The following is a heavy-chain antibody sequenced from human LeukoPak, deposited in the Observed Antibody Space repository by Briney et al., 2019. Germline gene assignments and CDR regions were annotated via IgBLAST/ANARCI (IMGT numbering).Heavy chain of an antibody. Sequence: PSETLSLTCTVSGGSISSGGYYWSWIRQHPGKGLEWIGYIYYSGSTYYNPSLKSRVTISVDTSKNQFSLKLSSVTAADTAVYYCARARIGWTRDTPFDYWGQGTLVTVSS. CDR1: GGSISSGGYY. D-gene: IGHD2-15*01. CDR3: ARARIGWTRDTPFDY. V-gene: IGHV4-31*03. CDR2: IYYSGST. J-gene: IGHJ4*02.